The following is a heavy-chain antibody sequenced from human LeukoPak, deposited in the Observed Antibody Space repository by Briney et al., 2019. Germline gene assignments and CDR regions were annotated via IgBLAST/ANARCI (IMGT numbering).Heavy chain of an antibody. D-gene: IGHD6-13*01. Sequence: SETLSLTCAVYGGSFSGYYWSWIRQPPGKGLEWIGEINHSGSTNYNPSLKSRVTISVDTSKNQFSLKLSSVTAADTAVYYCARDFHPNHRQTAAAPPNWFDPWGQGTLVTVSS. CDR3: ARDFHPNHRQTAAAPPNWFDP. CDR2: INHSGST. V-gene: IGHV4-34*01. CDR1: GGSFSGYY. J-gene: IGHJ5*02.